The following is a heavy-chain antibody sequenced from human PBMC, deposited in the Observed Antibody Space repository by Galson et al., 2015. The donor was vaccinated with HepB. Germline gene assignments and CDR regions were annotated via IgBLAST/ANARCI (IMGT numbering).Heavy chain of an antibody. V-gene: IGHV7-4-1*02. CDR2: INTNTGKA. CDR1: GYTFTRYA. D-gene: IGHD4-23*01. CDR3: AREVPSSVNYGGNHEYYFDF. J-gene: IGHJ4*02. Sequence: SVKVSCKASGYTFTRYAVNWVRQAPGQGLEWMGWINTNTGKARYVEGLIGRFVFSLDTSVNTAFLQINSLKADDSAVYYCAREVPSSVNYGGNHEYYFDFWGQGTLITVSS.